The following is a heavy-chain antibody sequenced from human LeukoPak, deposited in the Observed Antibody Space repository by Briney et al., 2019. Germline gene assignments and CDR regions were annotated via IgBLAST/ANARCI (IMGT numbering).Heavy chain of an antibody. CDR3: AREEGSGYDYAPHSYYYYMDV. D-gene: IGHD5-12*01. CDR2: ISGSGGST. Sequence: GGSLRLSCAASGFTFSTYAMSWVRQAPGEGLEWVSAISGSGGSTYYADSVKGRFTISRDNSKNTLYLQMNSLRAEDTAVYYCAREEGSGYDYAPHSYYYYMDVWGKGTTVTVSS. CDR1: GFTFSTYA. J-gene: IGHJ6*03. V-gene: IGHV3-23*01.